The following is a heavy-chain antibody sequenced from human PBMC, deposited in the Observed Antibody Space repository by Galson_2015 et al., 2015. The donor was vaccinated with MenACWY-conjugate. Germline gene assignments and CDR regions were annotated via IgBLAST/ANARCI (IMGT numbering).Heavy chain of an antibody. J-gene: IGHJ4*02. V-gene: IGHV5-51*01. CDR2: IYPGDSDT. CDR1: GYTLTSNW. Sequence: QSGAEVKKPGESLTISCKGSGYTLTSNWIGWVRQMPGKGLEWMGIIYPGDSDTRYTPSFQGHVTISADKSINTAYLQWGSLEASDTAMYYCARQGFGSSSLDYWGQGTLVTVSS. D-gene: IGHD6-6*01. CDR3: ARQGFGSSSLDY.